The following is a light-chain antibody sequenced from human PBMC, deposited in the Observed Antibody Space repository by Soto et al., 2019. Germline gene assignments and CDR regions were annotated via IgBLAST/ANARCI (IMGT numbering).Light chain of an antibody. CDR2: GAS. CDR3: HPYNNWPHT. V-gene: IGKV3D-15*01. J-gene: IGKJ4*01. Sequence: EIVMTQSPATLSVSPGERATLSCRASQSVSSNLAWYQQKPGQAPRRLIYGASTRATCIPATFSRSGSGTEFTLSISSVPSADFAFIYGHPYNNWPHTFAGGTKVEIK. CDR1: QSVSSN.